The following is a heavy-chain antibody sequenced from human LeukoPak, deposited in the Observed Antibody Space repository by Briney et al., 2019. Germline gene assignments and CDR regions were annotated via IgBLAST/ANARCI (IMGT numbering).Heavy chain of an antibody. CDR3: VRHYKYCSSTSCYKVGDPTDAFAI. J-gene: IGHJ3*02. D-gene: IGHD2-2*01. Sequence: SETLSLTCIVSGASVRNYNNYWGWIRQPPGKGLEWIGSVFYTGSTYYNPSLQSRITISVDTSKNQFSLKLTSVTAADTAVYYCVRHYKYCSSTSCYKVGDPTDAFAIWGLGTMVIVSS. CDR1: GASVRNYNNY. V-gene: IGHV4-39*01. CDR2: VFYTGST.